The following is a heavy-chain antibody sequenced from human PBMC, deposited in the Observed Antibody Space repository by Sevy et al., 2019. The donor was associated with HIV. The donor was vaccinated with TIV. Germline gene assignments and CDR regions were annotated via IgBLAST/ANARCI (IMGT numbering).Heavy chain of an antibody. D-gene: IGHD4-17*01. Sequence: GGSLRLSCTASGFTFSSYAMSWVRQAPGKGLEWVSAISGSGGSTYYADSVKGRFTISRDNSKNTLYLQMNSLRAEDTAVYCCAKDAFYGDYVNYYYYYMDVWGKGTTVTVSS. CDR3: AKDAFYGDYVNYYYYYMDV. V-gene: IGHV3-23*01. CDR2: ISGSGGST. CDR1: GFTFSSYA. J-gene: IGHJ6*03.